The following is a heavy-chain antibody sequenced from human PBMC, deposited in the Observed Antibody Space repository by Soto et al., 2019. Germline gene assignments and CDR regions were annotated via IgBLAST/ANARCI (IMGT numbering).Heavy chain of an antibody. CDR2: IIPIFGTA. CDR3: ARRGTQRGYNYYYGMDV. J-gene: IGHJ6*02. Sequence: AASVKVSCKASGGTFSSYAISWVRQAPGQGLEWMGGIIPIFGTANYAQKFQGRVTITADESTSTAHMELSSLRSEDTAVYYCARRGTQRGYNYYYGMDVWGQGTTVTVSS. D-gene: IGHD1-1*01. V-gene: IGHV1-69*13. CDR1: GGTFSSYA.